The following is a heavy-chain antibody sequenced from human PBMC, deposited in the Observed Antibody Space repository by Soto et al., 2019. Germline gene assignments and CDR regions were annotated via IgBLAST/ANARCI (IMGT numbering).Heavy chain of an antibody. CDR1: GFTLGSHR. J-gene: IGHJ5*02. CDR2: IDTDGGGT. CDR3: ATVFDL. Sequence: DVQLVESGGGLVQPGGSLRVSCAASGFTLGSHRIHWVRQPPGKGLEWVSRIDTDGGGTSYADSVTGRFTISTDNAKNTVYLQMNGLRAEDTAVYYCATVFDLWGQGTLVTVSS. V-gene: IGHV3-74*01.